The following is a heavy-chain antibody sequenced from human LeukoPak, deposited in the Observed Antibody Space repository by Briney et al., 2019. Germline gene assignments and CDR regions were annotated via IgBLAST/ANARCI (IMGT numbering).Heavy chain of an antibody. CDR2: IYYSGST. V-gene: IGHV4-59*11. Sequence: PSETLSLTCTVSGGSISSHYWSWIRQPPGKGLEWIGYIYYSGSTNYNPSLKSRVIISVDTSKNQFSLKLSSVTAADTAVYYCARAGTLSSSWYATPPYWFDPWGQGTLVTVSS. D-gene: IGHD6-13*01. CDR3: ARAGTLSSSWYATPPYWFDP. CDR1: GGSISSHY. J-gene: IGHJ5*02.